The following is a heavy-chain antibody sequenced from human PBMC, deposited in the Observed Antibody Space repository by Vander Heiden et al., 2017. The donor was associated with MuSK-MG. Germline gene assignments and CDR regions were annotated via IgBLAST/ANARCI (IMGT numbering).Heavy chain of an antibody. CDR2: ISGSGGST. J-gene: IGHJ4*02. CDR3: AKGSSSWYRGPIDY. Sequence: EVQLLESGGGLVQPGGSLRLSCAASGFTFGSYSMSWVRQAPGKGLEWVSVISGSGGSTYYADSVKGRFTISRDNSKNTLYLQMNSLRAVDTAVYYCAKGSSSWYRGPIDYWGQGTLVTVSS. V-gene: IGHV3-23*01. CDR1: GFTFGSYS. D-gene: IGHD6-13*01.